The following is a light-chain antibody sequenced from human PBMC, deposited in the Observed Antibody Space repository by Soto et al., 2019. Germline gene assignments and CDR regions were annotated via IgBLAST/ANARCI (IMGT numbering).Light chain of an antibody. V-gene: IGKV3-11*01. Sequence: EIVLTQSPATLSLSPGERATLSCRASPSVTNYLAWYQKKPGQAPRLLIYGAFNRATGIPARFSGSGSGTDLTLTISSLETEDFAVYYCQQRNIWPPVTFGQGTRLEIK. CDR3: QQRNIWPPVT. CDR2: GAF. J-gene: IGKJ5*01. CDR1: PSVTNY.